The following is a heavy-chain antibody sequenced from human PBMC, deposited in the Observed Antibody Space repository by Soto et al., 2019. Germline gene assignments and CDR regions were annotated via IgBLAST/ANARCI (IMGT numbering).Heavy chain of an antibody. CDR1: GYTLTELS. CDR3: ATAYINWNCLNPFY. V-gene: IGHV1-24*01. J-gene: IGHJ4*02. CDR2: FDPEYGET. D-gene: IGHD1-7*01. Sequence: ASVKVSCKVSGYTLTELSIHWVRQAPGKVLEWMGGFDPEYGETIYAQKFQGRVTMTEDTSIDTAYMELSSLRSEDTAVYYCATAYINWNCLNPFYWAQGTMVTVSS.